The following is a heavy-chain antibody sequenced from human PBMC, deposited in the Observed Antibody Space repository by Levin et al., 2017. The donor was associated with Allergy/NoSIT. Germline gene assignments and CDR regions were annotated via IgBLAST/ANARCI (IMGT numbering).Heavy chain of an antibody. V-gene: IGHV3-53*01. D-gene: IGHD6-19*01. CDR3: ARQGMLDSSGSAFDF. CDR2: IDSDGYT. Sequence: LSGGSLRLSCAASGFAVSRNYMSWVRQAPGKGLEWVSVIDSDGYTYYADSMEGRFTISRDNSKNMVWLQMNSLRAEDTAGYYCARQGMLDSSGSAFDFWGQGTMVTVSS. CDR1: GFAVSRNY. J-gene: IGHJ3*01.